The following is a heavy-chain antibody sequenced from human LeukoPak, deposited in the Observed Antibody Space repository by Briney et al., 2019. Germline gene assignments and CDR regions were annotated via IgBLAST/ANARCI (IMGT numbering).Heavy chain of an antibody. CDR3: AREVVVAATPYYYYYGMDV. Sequence: ASVKVSCKASGGTFSSYAISWVRQAPGQGLEWMGIINPSGGSTSYAQKFQGRVTMTRDTSTSTVYMELSSLRSEDTAVYYCAREVVVAATPYYYYYGMDVWGQGTTVTVSS. CDR1: GGTFSSYA. CDR2: INPSGGST. D-gene: IGHD2-15*01. V-gene: IGHV1-46*01. J-gene: IGHJ6*02.